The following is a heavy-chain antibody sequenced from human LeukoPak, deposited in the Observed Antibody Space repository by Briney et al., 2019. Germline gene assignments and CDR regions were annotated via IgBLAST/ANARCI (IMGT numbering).Heavy chain of an antibody. CDR3: ARAFNWNYDY. CDR1: GFSLSTYW. Sequence: PGGSLRLSGAPSGFSLSTYWMSWVRQAPGKGLEWVAFIRYDGSNKYYADSVKGRFTISRDNSKNTLYLQMNSLRAEDTAVYYCARAFNWNYDYWGQGTLVTVSS. V-gene: IGHV3-30*02. CDR2: IRYDGSNK. D-gene: IGHD1-7*01. J-gene: IGHJ4*02.